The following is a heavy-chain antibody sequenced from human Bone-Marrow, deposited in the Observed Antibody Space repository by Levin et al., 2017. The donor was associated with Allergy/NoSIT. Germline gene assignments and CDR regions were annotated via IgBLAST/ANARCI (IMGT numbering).Heavy chain of an antibody. CDR3: ARELGSSSSWGY. J-gene: IGHJ4*02. Sequence: QPGESLKISCAASGFTFSSYAMHWVRQAPGKGLEWVAVISYDGSNKYYADSVKGRFTISRDNSKNTLYLQMNSLRAEDTAVYYCARELGSSSSWGYWGQGTLVTVSS. D-gene: IGHD6-13*01. V-gene: IGHV3-30-3*01. CDR2: ISYDGSNK. CDR1: GFTFSSYA.